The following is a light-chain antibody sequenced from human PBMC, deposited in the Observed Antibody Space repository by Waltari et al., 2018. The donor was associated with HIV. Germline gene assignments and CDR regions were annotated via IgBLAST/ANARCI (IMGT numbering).Light chain of an antibody. CDR3: QQYKSWPPAWT. V-gene: IGKV3-15*01. Sequence: EIVMTQSPATLSVSPGDRATLSCRASQSVSSNLAWYQQRPGQAPRLLIFGASTRATGIPARFSGSGSGTEFSLTISSLQSEDFAVYYCQQYKSWPPAWTFGQGTNVEIK. CDR2: GAS. J-gene: IGKJ1*01. CDR1: QSVSSN.